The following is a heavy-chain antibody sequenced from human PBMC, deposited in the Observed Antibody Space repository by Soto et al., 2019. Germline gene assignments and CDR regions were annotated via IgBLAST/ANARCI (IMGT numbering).Heavy chain of an antibody. CDR3: VKDISGAYSGPNYDA. V-gene: IGHV3-9*01. J-gene: IGHJ4*02. CDR2: LNWNSVTP. Sequence: LRLSCAASGFNFGDYAMHWVRQTPGQGLEWVSGLNWNSVTPGYGDSVKGRFSISRDNGKYALYLQMTSLRPEDTSLYYCVKDISGAYSGPNYDAWGQGTLVTVSS. CDR1: GFNFGDYA. D-gene: IGHD1-26*01.